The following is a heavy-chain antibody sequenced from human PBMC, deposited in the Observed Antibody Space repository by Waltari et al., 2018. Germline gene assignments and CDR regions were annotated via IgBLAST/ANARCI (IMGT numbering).Heavy chain of an antibody. Sequence: QVQLVQSGAEVKKPGSSVKVSCKASGGTFSSYAISWVRQAPGQGLEWMGRIIPIFGTANYAQKFQGRVTITADKSTSTAYMELSSLRSEDTAVYYCAREASPGIAVAGPPGRVPFDYWGQGTLVTVSS. J-gene: IGHJ4*02. CDR1: GGTFSSYA. CDR2: IIPIFGTA. V-gene: IGHV1-69*08. D-gene: IGHD6-19*01. CDR3: AREASPGIAVAGPPGRVPFDY.